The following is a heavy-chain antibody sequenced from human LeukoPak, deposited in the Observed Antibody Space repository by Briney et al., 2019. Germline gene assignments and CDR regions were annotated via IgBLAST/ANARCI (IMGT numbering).Heavy chain of an antibody. Sequence: SETLSLTCTVSGGSITSGSYFWPWLRQPAGKGLEWLGRMQANGNTNYNPSLKSRVAISIDTSKNQFSLQLSSVTAADTAVYYCARGLSNAWEVQAYWGQGTLVTVSS. V-gene: IGHV4-61*02. CDR3: ARGLSNAWEVQAY. CDR1: GGSITSGSYF. J-gene: IGHJ4*02. CDR2: MQANGNT. D-gene: IGHD1-26*01.